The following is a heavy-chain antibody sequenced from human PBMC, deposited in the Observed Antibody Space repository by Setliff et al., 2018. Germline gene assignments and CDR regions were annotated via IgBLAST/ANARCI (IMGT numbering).Heavy chain of an antibody. CDR3: ARGDFDSYFPLNAFDI. Sequence: ASVKVSCKASGYTFTNYGVTWVRQAPGQGLEWMGWIGAYNGNTYNAHKFQGRVTMTRNTSISSAYMELSSLRSEDTAVYYCARGDFDSYFPLNAFDIWGQGTMVTVSS. CDR1: GYTFTNYG. CDR2: IGAYNGNT. V-gene: IGHV1-18*01. D-gene: IGHD2-21*01. J-gene: IGHJ3*02.